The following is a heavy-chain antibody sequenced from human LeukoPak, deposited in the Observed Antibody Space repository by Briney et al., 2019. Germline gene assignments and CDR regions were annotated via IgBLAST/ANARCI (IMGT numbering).Heavy chain of an antibody. V-gene: IGHV4-59*01. D-gene: IGHD3-22*01. CDR1: GGSISSYY. CDR2: IYYSGST. CDR3: ARADYYYGTSGYYWFDP. J-gene: IGHJ5*02. Sequence: SETLSLTCTVSGGSISSYYWSWIRQPPGKGLEWLGYIYYSGSTNYNPSLKSRVTISIDTSKNQFSLKLSSVTAADTAVYYCARADYYYGTSGYYWFDPWGQGTLVTVSS.